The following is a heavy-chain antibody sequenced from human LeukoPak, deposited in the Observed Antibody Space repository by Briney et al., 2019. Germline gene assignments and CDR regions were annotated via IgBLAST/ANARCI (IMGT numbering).Heavy chain of an antibody. CDR3: AREVHGGPDY. CDR1: GFTFSTYA. J-gene: IGHJ4*02. D-gene: IGHD4-23*01. Sequence: GESLKISCAASGFTFSTYALHWVRQAPGKGLEWVALISSDGSNKYYADSVKGRFTISRDNSKNTLYLQVNSLRAEDTAVYSCAREVHGGPDYWGQGTLVTVSS. CDR2: ISSDGSNK. V-gene: IGHV3-30-3*01.